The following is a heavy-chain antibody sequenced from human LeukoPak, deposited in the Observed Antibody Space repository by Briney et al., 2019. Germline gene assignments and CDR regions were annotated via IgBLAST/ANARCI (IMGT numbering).Heavy chain of an antibody. CDR1: GYTFSNYG. CDR2: TNGYNGDT. J-gene: IGHJ4*02. CDR3: ATAIYSGSYYGLLDFDY. V-gene: IGHV1-18*04. Sequence: ASVKVSCKASGYTFSNYGMSWVRQAPGQGPEWMGWTNGYNGDTNYEEKLQDRLTMTTDTSASTAYMELRSLRSEDTAVYYCATAIYSGSYYGLLDFDYWGQGTLVTVSS. D-gene: IGHD1-26*01.